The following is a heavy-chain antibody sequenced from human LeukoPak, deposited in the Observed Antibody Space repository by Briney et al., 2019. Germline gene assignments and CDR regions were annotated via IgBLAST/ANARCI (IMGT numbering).Heavy chain of an antibody. CDR2: IYHSGST. V-gene: IGHV4-38-2*01. CDR3: ARLYINYYMDV. J-gene: IGHJ6*03. Sequence: SETLSLTCAVSGYSISSGYYWGWIRQPPGKGLEWIGSIYHSGSTYYNPSLKSRVTTSVDTSKNQFSLKLSSVTAADTAVYYCARLYINYYMDVWGKGTTVTVSS. CDR1: GYSISSGYY. D-gene: IGHD1-14*01.